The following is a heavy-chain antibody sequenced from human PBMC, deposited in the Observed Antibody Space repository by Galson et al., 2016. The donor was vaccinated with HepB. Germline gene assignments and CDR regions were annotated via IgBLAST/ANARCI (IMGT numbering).Heavy chain of an antibody. J-gene: IGHJ4*02. Sequence: LRLSCAASGFTFDDYTMHWVRQAPGKGLEWVSLIKWDGGSTYYADSVKGRFTISRDNSKNSLYLQMNSLRTEDTALYYCAKSFSGYDSLLGYWGQGTLVSVSS. CDR1: GFTFDDYT. CDR3: AKSFSGYDSLLGY. D-gene: IGHD5-12*01. CDR2: IKWDGGST. V-gene: IGHV3-43*01.